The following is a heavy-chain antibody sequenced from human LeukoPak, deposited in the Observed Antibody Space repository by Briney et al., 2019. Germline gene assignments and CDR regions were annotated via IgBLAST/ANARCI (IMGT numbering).Heavy chain of an antibody. CDR1: GGSISSGGYY. Sequence: SETLSLTCTVSGGSISSGGYYWSWIRQPPGKGLEWIGYIYHSGSTYYNPSLKSRVTISVDRSKNQFSLELRSVTAADTAVYYCARGNSSSWYRGDNWFDPWGQGTLVTVSS. CDR2: IYHSGST. CDR3: ARGNSSSWYRGDNWFDP. J-gene: IGHJ5*02. V-gene: IGHV4-30-2*01. D-gene: IGHD6-13*01.